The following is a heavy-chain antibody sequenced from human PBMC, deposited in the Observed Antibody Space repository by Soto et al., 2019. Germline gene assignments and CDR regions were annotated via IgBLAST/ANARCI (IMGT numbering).Heavy chain of an antibody. CDR3: ARSQMLLSGSWSTEYYFDD. Sequence: GESLKISCKGSGYNFGTYWIAWVRQMPGKGLEWMGIIYPGDSDTKYSPSFQGQVTISADKSISTAYLQWSSLWASDTAMYYCARSQMLLSGSWSTEYYFDDWGQGALVTVSS. J-gene: IGHJ4*02. D-gene: IGHD3-10*01. CDR1: GYNFGTYW. V-gene: IGHV5-51*01. CDR2: IYPGDSDT.